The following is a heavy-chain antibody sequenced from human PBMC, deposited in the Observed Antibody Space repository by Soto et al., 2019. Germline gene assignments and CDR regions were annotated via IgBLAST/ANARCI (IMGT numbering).Heavy chain of an antibody. CDR2: IYPGDSDT. D-gene: IGHD3-22*01. CDR1: GYSFTSYW. V-gene: IGHV5-51*07. Sequence: GESLKISCRGSGYSFTSYWIAWVHQMPGKGLEWMGIIYPGDSDTRYSPSFQGQVTISADKSISTAYLQWSSLKASDTAMYYCARGVYDSSGYYFYWGQGTLVTVSS. J-gene: IGHJ4*02. CDR3: ARGVYDSSGYYFY.